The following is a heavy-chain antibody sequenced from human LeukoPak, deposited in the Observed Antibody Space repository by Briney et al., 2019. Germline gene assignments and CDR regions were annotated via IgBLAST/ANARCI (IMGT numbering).Heavy chain of an antibody. CDR2: IYYSGST. J-gene: IGHJ3*02. V-gene: IGHV4-59*08. D-gene: IGHD3-10*01. CDR1: GGSISSYY. Sequence: SETLSLTCTVSGGSISSYYWSWIRQPPGKGLEWIGYIYYSGSTNYNPSLKSRVTISVDTSKNQFSLKLSSVTAADTAVYYCARASTLLWFGELSGAFDIWGHGTMVTVSS. CDR3: ARASTLLWFGELSGAFDI.